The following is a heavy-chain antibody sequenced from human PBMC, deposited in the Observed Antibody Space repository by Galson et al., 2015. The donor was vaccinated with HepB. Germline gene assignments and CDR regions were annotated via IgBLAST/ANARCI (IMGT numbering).Heavy chain of an antibody. D-gene: IGHD1-26*01. CDR3: ARVGAGLDASWFDP. Sequence: SCKASGYTFTSYGISWVRQAPGQGLEWMGWISAYNGNTNYAQKLQGRVTMTTDTSTSTAYMELRSLRSDDTAVYYCARVGAGLDASWFDPWGQGTLVTVSS. CDR2: ISAYNGNT. CDR1: GYTFTSYG. V-gene: IGHV1-18*04. J-gene: IGHJ5*02.